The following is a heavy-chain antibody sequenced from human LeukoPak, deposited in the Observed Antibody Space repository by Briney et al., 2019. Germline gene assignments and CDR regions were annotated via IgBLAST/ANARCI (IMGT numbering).Heavy chain of an antibody. CDR2: IYYSGST. V-gene: IGHV4-59*01. Sequence: SETLSLTCTVSGGSLSSYYWSWIRQPPGKGLEWIGYIYYSGSTNYNPSLKSRVTISVDTYKNQFSLKLSSVTAADTAVYYCARDGGGYDPFDYWGQGTLVTVSS. J-gene: IGHJ4*02. CDR1: GGSLSSYY. CDR3: ARDGGGYDPFDY. D-gene: IGHD5-12*01.